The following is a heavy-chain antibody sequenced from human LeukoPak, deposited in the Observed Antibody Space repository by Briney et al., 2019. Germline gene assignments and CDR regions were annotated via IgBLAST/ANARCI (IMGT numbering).Heavy chain of an antibody. CDR3: GKDAAAIAVAGTAVDS. D-gene: IGHD6-19*01. V-gene: IGHV3-43*02. Sequence: GGSLRLSCAAFGFTFDAYAMHWVRQAPGKGLEWVSLISGDGTSTYYADSVSGRFTISRDNGRNSLYLQMNSLRSDDTAFYYCGKDAAAIAVAGTAVDSWGQGILVTVSS. CDR1: GFTFDAYA. J-gene: IGHJ5*01. CDR2: ISGDGTST.